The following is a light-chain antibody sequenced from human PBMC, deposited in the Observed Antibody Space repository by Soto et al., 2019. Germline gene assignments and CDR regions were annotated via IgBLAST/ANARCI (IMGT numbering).Light chain of an antibody. CDR2: DVS. Sequence: QSVLTQPASVSGSPGQSITISCTGTSSDVGGYNYVSWYQQHPGKDPKLMIYDVSNQPSGVSNRFSGSKSGNTASLTISGLQADDEADYYCSSYTSSSTVVFGGGTKVTVL. V-gene: IGLV2-14*01. J-gene: IGLJ2*01. CDR3: SSYTSSSTVV. CDR1: SSDVGGYNY.